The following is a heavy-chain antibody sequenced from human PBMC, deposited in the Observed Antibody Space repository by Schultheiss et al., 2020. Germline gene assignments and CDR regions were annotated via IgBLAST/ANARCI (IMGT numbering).Heavy chain of an antibody. CDR3: ARGAYGMDV. Sequence: GESLKISCAASGFTVNSNSMNWVRQAPGKGLEWVSLFYSGGFTYYADSVKGRFTISRDNSKNTLYLQMNSLRDEDTAVYYCARGAYGMDVWGQGTTVNGSS. CDR2: FYSGGFT. J-gene: IGHJ6*02. V-gene: IGHV3-53*01. CDR1: GFTVNSNS.